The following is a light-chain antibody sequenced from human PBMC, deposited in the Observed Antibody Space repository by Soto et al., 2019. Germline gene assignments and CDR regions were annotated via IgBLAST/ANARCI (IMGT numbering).Light chain of an antibody. CDR3: QGPTWT. V-gene: IGKV1-27*01. CDR1: QGISNY. Sequence: DIQMTQSPSSLSASVGDRVTITCRASQGISNYLAWYQQKPGKVPKLLIYAAYTLQSGVPSRFSGSGSGTDFTLTISSLQPEDVGTYYCQGPTWTVGQGTKVEIK. CDR2: AAY. J-gene: IGKJ1*01.